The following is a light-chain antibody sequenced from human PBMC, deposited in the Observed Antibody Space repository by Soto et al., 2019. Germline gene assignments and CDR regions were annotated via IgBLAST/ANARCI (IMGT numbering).Light chain of an antibody. Sequence: QSALTQPASVSGSPGQSITISCTGTNSDVGGYNYVSWYQQYPGEAPKLMIYEVTHRPSGVSNRFSGSKSGDTASLTISGLQAEDEADYYCSSYTTNAIYVFGTGTKLTVL. V-gene: IGLV2-14*01. CDR1: NSDVGGYNY. J-gene: IGLJ1*01. CDR3: SSYTTNAIYV. CDR2: EVT.